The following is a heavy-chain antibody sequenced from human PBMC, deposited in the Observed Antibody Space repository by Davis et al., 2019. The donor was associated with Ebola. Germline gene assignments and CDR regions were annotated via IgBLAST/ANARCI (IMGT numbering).Heavy chain of an antibody. V-gene: IGHV5-51*01. D-gene: IGHD3-10*01. Sequence: GESLKISCKGSGDGFTGHWIGWLRQVPGKGLEGMGNIYPDDSDTRYSPSFQGQVPLSADKSINTAYLHWSSLKASDTAFYYCARLMAASGAMWFDSWGQGTLVTVSS. CDR2: IYPDDSDT. J-gene: IGHJ5*01. CDR1: GDGFTGHW. CDR3: ARLMAASGAMWFDS.